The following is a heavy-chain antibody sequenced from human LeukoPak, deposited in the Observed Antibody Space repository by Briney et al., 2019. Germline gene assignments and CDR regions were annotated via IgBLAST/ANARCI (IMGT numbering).Heavy chain of an antibody. Sequence: PSETLSLTCTVSGGSISSAGNYWSWIRQHPGKGLEWIGYIYYSGRTYYNPSLKSRVTISVDTSKNQFSLKLSSVTAADTAVYYCARGAYDILTGYISDDYWGQGTLVTVSS. CDR3: ARGAYDILTGYISDDY. V-gene: IGHV4-31*03. D-gene: IGHD3-9*01. CDR1: GGSISSAGNY. J-gene: IGHJ4*02. CDR2: IYYSGRT.